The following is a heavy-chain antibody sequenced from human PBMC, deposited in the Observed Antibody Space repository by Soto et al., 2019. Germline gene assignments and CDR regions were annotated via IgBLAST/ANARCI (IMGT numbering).Heavy chain of an antibody. D-gene: IGHD6-6*01. CDR3: ARDPSLSSSSYLSYYYGMDV. Sequence: EVQLVESGGGLVQPGGSLRLSCAASGFTFGTYEMNWVRQAPGKGLEWDSYISRSGSTIYYADSVKGRFTISRDNAKNSLYLQLNSLRAEDTAVYYCARDPSLSSSSYLSYYYGMDVWGQGTTVTVSS. CDR1: GFTFGTYE. J-gene: IGHJ6*02. CDR2: ISRSGSTI. V-gene: IGHV3-48*03.